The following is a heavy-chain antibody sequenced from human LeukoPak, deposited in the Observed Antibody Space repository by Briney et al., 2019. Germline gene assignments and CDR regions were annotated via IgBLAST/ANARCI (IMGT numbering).Heavy chain of an antibody. Sequence: SQTLSLTCAISGVSVSSNSAAWNWIRQSQSRGLEWLGRTYYRSKWYNDYAVSVKSRITINPDTSKNQFSLQLNSVTPEDTAVYYCARDSPAAGTGFDYWGQGTLVTVSS. J-gene: IGHJ4*02. CDR2: TYYRSKWYN. D-gene: IGHD6-13*01. CDR1: GVSVSSNSAA. V-gene: IGHV6-1*01. CDR3: ARDSPAAGTGFDY.